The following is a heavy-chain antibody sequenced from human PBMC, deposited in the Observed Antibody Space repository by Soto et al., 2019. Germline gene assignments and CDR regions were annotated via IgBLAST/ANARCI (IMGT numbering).Heavy chain of an antibody. Sequence: QVQLVQSGAEVKKPGSSVKVSCKASGGTFSSYTISWVRQAPGQGLEWMGRIIPILGIANYAQKFQGRVTITADKSTSTAYMELSSLRSEDTAVYYCARDYYSSVPAAPTNNWFDPWGQGTLVTVSS. CDR2: IIPILGIA. D-gene: IGHD2-2*01. V-gene: IGHV1-69*08. CDR1: GGTFSSYT. CDR3: ARDYYSSVPAAPTNNWFDP. J-gene: IGHJ5*02.